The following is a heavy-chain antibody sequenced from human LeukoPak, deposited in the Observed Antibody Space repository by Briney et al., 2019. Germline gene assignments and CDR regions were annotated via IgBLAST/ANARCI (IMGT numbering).Heavy chain of an antibody. V-gene: IGHV3-30*02. CDR3: AKESCSSRCNFDY. Sequence: GGSLRLSCAASGFTLSSYGMHWVRQAPGKGLEWVAFIRYDGSNKYYADSVKGRFTISRDNSKNTLYLQMNSLRAEDTAVYYCAKESCSSRCNFDYWGQGTLVTVSS. CDR1: GFTLSSYG. J-gene: IGHJ4*02. CDR2: IRYDGSNK. D-gene: IGHD2-2*01.